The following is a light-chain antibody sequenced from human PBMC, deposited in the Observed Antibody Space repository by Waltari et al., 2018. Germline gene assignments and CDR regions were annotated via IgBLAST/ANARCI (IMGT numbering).Light chain of an antibody. CDR1: QKLSASY. V-gene: IGKV3-20*01. Sequence: EIVMTQSPGILSLSPGERATLSCRASQKLSASYVAWYQHRPGPPPSLVIFGASSRAAGVPDRFSGRGSATDFTLTITRLEPEDFTMYFCHQSAGSPQTFGQGTKLDIK. J-gene: IGKJ2*01. CDR2: GAS. CDR3: HQSAGSPQT.